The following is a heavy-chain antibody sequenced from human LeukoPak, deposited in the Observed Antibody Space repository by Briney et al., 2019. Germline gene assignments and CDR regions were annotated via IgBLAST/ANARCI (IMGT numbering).Heavy chain of an antibody. D-gene: IGHD1-1*01. J-gene: IGHJ4*02. CDR1: GFTFSTYW. CDR2: IKEDGSAT. V-gene: IGHV3-7*04. CDR3: ARDSPGYLAYDS. Sequence: GGSLRLSCAASGFTFSTYWMTWVRQAPREEPEWVANIKEDGSATYYVDSVKGRFTISRDNAKKSLYLQMNSLRAEDTAVYYCARDSPGYLAYDSWGQGTLVTVSS.